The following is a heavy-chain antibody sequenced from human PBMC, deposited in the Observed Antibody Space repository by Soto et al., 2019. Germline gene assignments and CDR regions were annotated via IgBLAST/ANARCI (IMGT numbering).Heavy chain of an antibody. CDR2: ITPIFGTA. Sequence: QVQMVQSGAEVKKPGSSVKVSCKASGGTFSSYAISWVRQAPGQGLEWMGGITPIFGTANYAQKFQGRVTITADESTSTSYMELSSLRSEDTAVYYCARGTYSSGYSYYYGMDVWGQGTTVTVSS. CDR3: ARGTYSSGYSYYYGMDV. CDR1: GGTFSSYA. D-gene: IGHD6-19*01. V-gene: IGHV1-69*12. J-gene: IGHJ6*02.